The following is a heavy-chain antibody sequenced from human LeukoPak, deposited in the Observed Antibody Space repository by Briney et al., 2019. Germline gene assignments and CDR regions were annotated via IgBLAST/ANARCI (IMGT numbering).Heavy chain of an antibody. CDR1: GDSISRYY. V-gene: IGHV4-59*08. J-gene: IGHJ6*03. D-gene: IGHD3-22*01. Sequence: PSETLSLTCTVSGDSISRYYWTWIGQPPGKGLEWIGYMFYSGSTTYNPSLKSRITVSVDTSKNQFSLKLRSVTAADTAVYYCAGLPYHYDNSGFRDYHYYMDVWGKGTTVNVFS. CDR2: MFYSGST. CDR3: AGLPYHYDNSGFRDYHYYMDV.